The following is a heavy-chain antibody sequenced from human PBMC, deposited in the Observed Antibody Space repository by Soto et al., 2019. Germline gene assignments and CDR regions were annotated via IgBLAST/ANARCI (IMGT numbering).Heavy chain of an antibody. CDR1: GYTFTSYD. CDR3: AREHSNSWRFDY. CDR2: MNPNSGNT. D-gene: IGHD6-13*01. V-gene: IGHV1-8*01. Sequence: QVPLVQSGAEVKKPGASVKVSCKASGYTFTSYDINWVRQATGQGLEWMGWMNPNSGNTGYAKKFQGRVTMTRNTSISTAYMELSSLRSEDTAVYYCAREHSNSWRFDYWGQGTLVTVSS. J-gene: IGHJ4*02.